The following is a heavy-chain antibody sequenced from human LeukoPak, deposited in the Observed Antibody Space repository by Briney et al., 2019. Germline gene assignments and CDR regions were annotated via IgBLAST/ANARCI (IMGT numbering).Heavy chain of an antibody. CDR1: GGTFSSCA. CDR2: IIPILGIA. CDR3: PRDYDSSGYTSGY. V-gene: IGHV1-69*04. Sequence: SVKVSCKASGGTFSSCAISWVQQAPGQGLEWMGRIIPILGIANYAQKFQGRVTITADKSTSTAYMELSSLRSEDTAVYYSPRDYDSSGYTSGYWGQGTLVTVSS. D-gene: IGHD3-22*01. J-gene: IGHJ4*02.